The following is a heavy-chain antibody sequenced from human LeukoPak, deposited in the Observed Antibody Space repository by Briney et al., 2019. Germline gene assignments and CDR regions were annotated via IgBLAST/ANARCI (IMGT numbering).Heavy chain of an antibody. CDR1: GGSISRYY. J-gene: IGHJ3*02. D-gene: IGHD2-15*01. Sequence: SETLSLTCTVSGGSISRYYWSWIRQPAGKGLEWIGRVYTSGSTTYNPSLKSRVTMSIDTSKNQFSLKLNSVTAADTAVYYCAREACSSGTCDAFDIWGQGTMVTVSS. CDR2: VYTSGST. V-gene: IGHV4-4*07. CDR3: AREACSSGTCDAFDI.